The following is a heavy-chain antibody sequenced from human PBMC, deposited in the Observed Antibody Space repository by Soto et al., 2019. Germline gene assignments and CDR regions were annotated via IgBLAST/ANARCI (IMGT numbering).Heavy chain of an antibody. J-gene: IGHJ6*04. Sequence: GGSLRLSCAASGFTFSSCAMSWVRQAPGKGLEWVSSISRSGDSTHYADSVKGRFTISRDNSKNTLYLQMNSLRAEDTAVYYCASLSTSASNYLYYYGMDVWGKGSTVPVSS. CDR1: GFTFSSCA. CDR3: ASLSTSASNYLYYYGMDV. CDR2: ISRSGDST. D-gene: IGHD2-2*01. V-gene: IGHV3-23*01.